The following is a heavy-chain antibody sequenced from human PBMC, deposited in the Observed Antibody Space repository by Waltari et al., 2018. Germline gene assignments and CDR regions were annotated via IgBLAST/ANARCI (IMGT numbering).Heavy chain of an antibody. CDR1: GYSISSGYY. D-gene: IGHD3-22*01. CDR2: IYHSGST. CDR3: ARRGDYYDSSGYYPGPFDY. Sequence: QVQLQESGPGLVKPSETLSLTCAVSGYSISSGYYWGWIRQPPGKGLEWIGSIYHSGSTYYNPSLKSGVTISVDTSKNQFSLKLSSVTAADTAVYYCARRGDYYDSSGYYPGPFDYWGQGTLVTVSS. V-gene: IGHV4-38-2*01. J-gene: IGHJ4*02.